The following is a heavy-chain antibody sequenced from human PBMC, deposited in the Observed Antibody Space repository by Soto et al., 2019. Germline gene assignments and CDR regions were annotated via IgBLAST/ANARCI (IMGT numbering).Heavy chain of an antibody. V-gene: IGHV4-39*01. CDR1: GGSISSSSYY. CDR3: ARHGVDGVRGVRAAFDY. Sequence: QLQLQESGPGLVKPSETLSLTCTVSGGSISSSSYYWGWIRQPPGKGLEWIGSIYYSGSTYYNPSLQSRVTISVDTSKNQFSLKLSSVTAADTAVYYCARHGVDGVRGVRAAFDYWGQGTLVTVSS. D-gene: IGHD3-10*01. CDR2: IYYSGST. J-gene: IGHJ4*02.